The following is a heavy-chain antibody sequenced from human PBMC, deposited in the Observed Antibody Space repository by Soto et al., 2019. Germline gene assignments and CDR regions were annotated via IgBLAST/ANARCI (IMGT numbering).Heavy chain of an antibody. CDR1: GGSIGNSY. CDR2: IDYSGSS. D-gene: IGHD6-13*01. Sequence: QVQLQESGPGLVKPSETLSLTCTVSGGSIGNSYWSWIRQSPGKGLEWIGYIDYSGSSNYNPSLKARDSIPADTHKNQFSLKLRSVLGAATVVYYCAGHSCSWPIFDYWGQGTLVIVSS. J-gene: IGHJ4*02. V-gene: IGHV4-59*08. CDR3: AGHSCSWPIFDY.